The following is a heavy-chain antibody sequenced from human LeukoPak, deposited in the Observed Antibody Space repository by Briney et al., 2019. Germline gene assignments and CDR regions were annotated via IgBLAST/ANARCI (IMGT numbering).Heavy chain of an antibody. Sequence: GGSLRLSCAASGFTFSSYAMHWVRQAPGKGLEWVSYISSSGSTIYYADSVKGRFTISRDNSKNTLYLQMNSLRAEDTAVYYCARAIKAVAGTFHRDYYFDYWGQGTLVTVSS. CDR2: ISSSGSTI. J-gene: IGHJ4*02. D-gene: IGHD6-19*01. CDR1: GFTFSSYA. V-gene: IGHV3-48*01. CDR3: ARAIKAVAGTFHRDYYFDY.